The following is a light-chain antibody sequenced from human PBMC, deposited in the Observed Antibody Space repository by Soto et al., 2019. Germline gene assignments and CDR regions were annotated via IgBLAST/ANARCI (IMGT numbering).Light chain of an antibody. CDR3: QQYGSLPTWT. V-gene: IGKV3-20*01. CDR2: DAS. J-gene: IGKJ1*01. CDR1: QSVSSSY. Sequence: EIVLTQSPGTLSLSPGERATLSCRASQSVSSSYLAWYQQKPGQAPRLLIYDASSRATGIPDRFSGSGSGTDFTLTISRLEPEDFAVYYCQQYGSLPTWTFGQGTKVGIK.